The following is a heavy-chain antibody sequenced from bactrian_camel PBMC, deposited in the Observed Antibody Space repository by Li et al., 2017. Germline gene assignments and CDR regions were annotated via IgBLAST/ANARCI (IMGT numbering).Heavy chain of an antibody. CDR1: GFTFVDSD. V-gene: IGHV3S9*01. CDR2: IKSDGST. Sequence: VQLVESGGGSAEVGGSLKLSCTASGFTFVDSDVGWYRQVPDTACGWVSTIKSDGSTLYADPVKGRFTISQVDAKNVVYLQMDNVKLDDTAMYYCAPDSSPQMGCYWTRGTQVTVS. CDR3: APDSSPQMGCY. J-gene: IGHJ4*01. D-gene: IGHD3*01.